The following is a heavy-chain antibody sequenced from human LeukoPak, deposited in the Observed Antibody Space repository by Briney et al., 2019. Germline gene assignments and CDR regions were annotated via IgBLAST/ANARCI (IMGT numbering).Heavy chain of an antibody. V-gene: IGHV1-69*05. CDR3: ARDLVYYDSSGYVRDYYYYMDV. CDR2: IIPIFGTA. J-gene: IGHJ6*03. D-gene: IGHD3-22*01. Sequence: SVKVSCKASGSTFTSYDVNWVRQATGQGLEWMGGIIPIFGTANYAQKFQGRVTITTDESTSTAYMELSSLRSEDTAVYYCARDLVYYDSSGYVRDYYYYMDVWGKGTTVTVSS. CDR1: GSTFTSYD.